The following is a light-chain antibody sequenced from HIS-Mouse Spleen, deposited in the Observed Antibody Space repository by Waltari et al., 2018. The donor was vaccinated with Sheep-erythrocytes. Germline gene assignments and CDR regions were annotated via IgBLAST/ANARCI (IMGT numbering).Light chain of an antibody. J-gene: IGLJ1*01. CDR2: EGS. Sequence: QSALTQPASVSGSPGQSLTIPCTGTSSDAGSYNLVSLYQHHPGKAPKLMIYEGSKRPSGIPERFSGSNSGNTATLTISGTQAMDEADYYCQAWDSSTYVFGTGTKVTVL. CDR3: QAWDSSTYV. CDR1: SSDAGSYNL. V-gene: IGLV2-14*02.